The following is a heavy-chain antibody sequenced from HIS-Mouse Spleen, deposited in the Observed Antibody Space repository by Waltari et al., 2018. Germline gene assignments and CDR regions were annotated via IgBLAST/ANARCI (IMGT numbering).Heavy chain of an antibody. CDR1: GSPMCRDG. V-gene: IGHV3-7*01. CDR3: ARDRYWYFDL. Sequence: EEPLVESCGVLVHPGGSLILSCAGSGSPMCRDGMSWVSQASGKGLEWVANIKQDGSEKYYVDSVKGRFTISRDNAKNSLYLQMNSLRAEDTAVYYCARDRYWYFDLWGRGTLVTVSS. CDR2: IKQDGSEK. J-gene: IGHJ2*01.